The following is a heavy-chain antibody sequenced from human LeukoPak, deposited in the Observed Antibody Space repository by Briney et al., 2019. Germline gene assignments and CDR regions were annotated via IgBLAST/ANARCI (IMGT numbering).Heavy chain of an antibody. CDR1: GYTFTSYG. CDR2: ISAYSGGT. V-gene: IGHV1-2*02. CDR3: ARRIGQNWFDP. J-gene: IGHJ5*02. D-gene: IGHD2-15*01. Sequence: ASVKVSCKASGYTFTSYGISWVRQAPGQGLEWMGWISAYSGGTNYAQKFQGRVTMTRDTSISTAYMELSRLRSDDTAVYYCARRIGQNWFDPWGQGTLVTVSS.